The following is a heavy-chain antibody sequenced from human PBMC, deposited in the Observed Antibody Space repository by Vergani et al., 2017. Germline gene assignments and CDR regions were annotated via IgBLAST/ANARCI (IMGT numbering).Heavy chain of an antibody. CDR3: VGPDDAFDI. CDR2: IIPIFGTA. J-gene: IGHJ3*02. V-gene: IGHV1-69*01. Sequence: QVQLVQSGAEVKKPGSSVKVSCKASGGTFSSYAISWVRQAPGQGIEWMGGIIPIFGTAKYAQKFQGIVTITADDSTSTAYMELSILRSEDTAVYYCVGPDDAFDIWGQGTMVTVSS. CDR1: GGTFSSYA.